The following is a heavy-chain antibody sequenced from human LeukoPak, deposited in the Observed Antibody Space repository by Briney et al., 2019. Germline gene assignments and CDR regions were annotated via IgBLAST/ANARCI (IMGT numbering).Heavy chain of an antibody. CDR1: GLIFSTYS. CDR3: ARDLGLDY. V-gene: IGHV3-48*01. D-gene: IGHD1-26*01. Sequence: GGSLRLSCAASGLIFSTYSMNWVRQAPGKGLEWVSYISGSSSSIYYADSVKGRFTISRDNAKNSLYLQMNSLRAEDTAVYYCARDLGLDYWGQGTLVTVSS. J-gene: IGHJ4*02. CDR2: ISGSSSSI.